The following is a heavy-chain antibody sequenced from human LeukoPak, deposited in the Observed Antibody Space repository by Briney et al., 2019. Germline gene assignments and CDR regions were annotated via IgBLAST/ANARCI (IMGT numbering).Heavy chain of an antibody. D-gene: IGHD2-2*01. CDR2: IYTRGST. CDR1: GGSISSYY. V-gene: IGHV4-4*09. Sequence: SETLSLTCTVSGGSISSYYWSWIRQPPGKGLEWIGYIYTRGSTNYNPSLKSRVIISVDTSKNQFSLKLSSVTAADTAVYYCARLIVVVPAAKFYFDYLGQGTLVTVSS. CDR3: ARLIVVVPAAKFYFDY. J-gene: IGHJ4*02.